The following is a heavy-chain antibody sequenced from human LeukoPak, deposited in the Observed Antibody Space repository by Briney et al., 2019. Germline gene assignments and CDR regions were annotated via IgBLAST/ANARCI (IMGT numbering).Heavy chain of an antibody. CDR3: ARDAPDDILTGPQEGYFDY. CDR1: GGSISSGGYY. Sequence: NSSQTLSLTCTVSGGSISSGGYYWSWIRQPPGKGLEWIGYIYHSGSTNYNPSLKSRVTISVDTSKNQSSLKLSSVTAADTAVYYCARDAPDDILTGPQEGYFDYWGQGTLVTVSS. D-gene: IGHD3-9*01. J-gene: IGHJ4*02. CDR2: IYHSGST. V-gene: IGHV4-30-2*01.